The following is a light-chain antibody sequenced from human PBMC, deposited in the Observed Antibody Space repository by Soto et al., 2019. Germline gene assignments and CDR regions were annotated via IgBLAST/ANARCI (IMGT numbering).Light chain of an antibody. CDR1: QSVSTY. Sequence: EIMLTQSPDTLSLSPGNRATLSCRASQSVSTYLAWYQQKPGQPPRLLIYDASNRATGIPARFSGSGSGTDFTLTISSLAPEDFAVYYCQQRSNWPPTFGQGTKVEIK. V-gene: IGKV3-11*01. CDR2: DAS. J-gene: IGKJ1*01. CDR3: QQRSNWPPT.